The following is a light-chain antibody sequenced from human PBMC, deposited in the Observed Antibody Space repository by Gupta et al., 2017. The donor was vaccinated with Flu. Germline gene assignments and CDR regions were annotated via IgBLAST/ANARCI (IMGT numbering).Light chain of an antibody. J-gene: IGLJ1*01. Sequence: QSAPTQPPPPSVSPGQSVTLSPTGTSTDIGNYNRVSWYQHSPDTAPQLMIYVVTKRPSGVPDRFSGSKSDNTASLTISGVQAEDEADYYCSSYTSSSTYVFGTGTKVTVL. CDR1: STDIGNYNR. V-gene: IGLV2-18*02. CDR2: VVT. CDR3: SSYTSSSTYV.